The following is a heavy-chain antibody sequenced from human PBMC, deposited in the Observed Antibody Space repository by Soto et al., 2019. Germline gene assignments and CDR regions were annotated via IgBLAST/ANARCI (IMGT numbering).Heavy chain of an antibody. J-gene: IGHJ6*02. CDR1: GGSVSSGSYY. CDR3: ARGRRYSGSYYSELHYYYGMDV. V-gene: IGHV4-61*01. Sequence: SETLSLTCTVSGGSVSSGSYYWSWIRQPPGKGLEWIGYIYYSGSTSYNPSLKSRVTISVDTSKNQFSLKLSSVTAADTAVYHCARGRRYSGSYYSELHYYYGMDVWGQGTTVTVSS. CDR2: IYYSGST. D-gene: IGHD1-26*01.